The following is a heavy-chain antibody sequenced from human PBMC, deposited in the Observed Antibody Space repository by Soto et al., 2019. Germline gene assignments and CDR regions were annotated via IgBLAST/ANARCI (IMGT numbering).Heavy chain of an antibody. CDR1: GFTFSSYS. J-gene: IGHJ6*02. CDR3: ARGGPNWDYYFYGMDV. CDR2: ISSSSSTI. V-gene: IGHV3-48*01. D-gene: IGHD3-16*01. Sequence: PGGSLRLSCAASGFTFSSYSMNWVRQAPGKGLEWVSYISSSSSTIYYADSVKGRFTISRDNAKNSLYLQMNSLRAEDTAVYYCARGGPNWDYYFYGMDVWGQGTTVTVSS.